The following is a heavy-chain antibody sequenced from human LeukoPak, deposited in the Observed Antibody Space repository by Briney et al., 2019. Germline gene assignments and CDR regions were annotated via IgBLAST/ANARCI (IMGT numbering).Heavy chain of an antibody. CDR3: ASYDFWSGYYNEVPFDY. J-gene: IGHJ4*02. Sequence: GGSLRLSCAASGFTFSSYCMHWVRQAPGKGLEWVAFIRYDGSNKYYADSVKGRFTISRDNSKNTLYLQMNSLRAEDTAVYYCASYDFWSGYYNEVPFDYWGQGTLVTVSS. V-gene: IGHV3-30*02. D-gene: IGHD3-3*01. CDR1: GFTFSSYC. CDR2: IRYDGSNK.